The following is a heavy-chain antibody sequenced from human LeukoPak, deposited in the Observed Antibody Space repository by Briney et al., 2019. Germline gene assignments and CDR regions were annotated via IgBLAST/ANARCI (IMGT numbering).Heavy chain of an antibody. CDR1: GGSISYYY. V-gene: IGHV4-59*08. Sequence: SETLSRTCTVSGGSISYYYWSWIRQPPGKGLEWIGYIYYNGNTDYNPSLKSRVTISVDTSRNQFSLELSSLTAADTAVYYCARRLGSTSSGYDYWGQGTLVTVSS. CDR3: ARRLGSTSSGYDY. J-gene: IGHJ4*02. CDR2: IYYNGNT. D-gene: IGHD6-6*01.